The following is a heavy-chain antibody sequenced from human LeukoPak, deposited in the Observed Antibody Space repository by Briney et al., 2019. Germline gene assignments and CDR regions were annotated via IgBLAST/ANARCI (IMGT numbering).Heavy chain of an antibody. CDR2: INSDGSST. J-gene: IGHJ6*03. CDR3: ARGGSYSLYYYYMDV. D-gene: IGHD1-26*01. Sequence: SGGSLRLSCAASGFTFSSYWMHWVRQAPGKGLVWVSRINSDGSSTSYADSVKGRFTISRDNAKNTLYLQMNSLRAEDTAVYYCARGGSYSLYYYYMDVWGKRTTVTVSS. CDR1: GFTFSSYW. V-gene: IGHV3-74*01.